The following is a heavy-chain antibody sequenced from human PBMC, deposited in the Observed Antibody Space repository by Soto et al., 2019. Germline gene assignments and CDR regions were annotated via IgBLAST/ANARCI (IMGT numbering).Heavy chain of an antibody. CDR3: ARGVQDFGVVIPRFNY. J-gene: IGHJ4*02. Sequence: SETLSLTCTVSGGSISSGGYYWSWIRQHPGKGLEWIGYIYYSGSTYYNPSLKSRVTISVDTSKNQFSLKLSSVTAADTAVYYCARGVQDFGVVIPRFNYWGQGTLVTVSS. V-gene: IGHV4-31*03. D-gene: IGHD3-3*01. CDR1: GGSISSGGYY. CDR2: IYYSGST.